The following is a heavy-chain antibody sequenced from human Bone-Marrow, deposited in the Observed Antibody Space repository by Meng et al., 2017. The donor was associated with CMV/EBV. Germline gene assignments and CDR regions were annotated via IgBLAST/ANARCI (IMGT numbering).Heavy chain of an antibody. CDR3: TRRSKLPHCSSTSCYMGTYYYYGMDV. Sequence: GGSLRLSCTASGFTFGDYAMSWVRQAPGKGLEWVGFIRSKAYGGTTEYAASVEGRFTISRDDSKSIAYLQMNSLKTEDTAVYYCTRRSKLPHCSSTSCYMGTYYYYGMDVWGQGTTVTVSS. CDR2: IRSKAYGGTT. V-gene: IGHV3-49*04. J-gene: IGHJ6*02. D-gene: IGHD2-2*01. CDR1: GFTFGDYA.